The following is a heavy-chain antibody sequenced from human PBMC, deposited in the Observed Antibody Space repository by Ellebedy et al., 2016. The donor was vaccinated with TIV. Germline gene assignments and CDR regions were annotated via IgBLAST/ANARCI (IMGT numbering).Heavy chain of an antibody. CDR2: IYYSGST. J-gene: IGHJ5*02. V-gene: IGHV4-59*12. D-gene: IGHD6-19*01. CDR1: GGSISSYY. Sequence: SETLSLXXTVSGGSISSYYWSWIRQPPGKGLEWIGYIYYSGSTNYNPSLKSRVTISVDTSKNQFSLKLSSVTAADTAVYYCARDPRAVAGRNWFDPWGQGTLVTVSS. CDR3: ARDPRAVAGRNWFDP.